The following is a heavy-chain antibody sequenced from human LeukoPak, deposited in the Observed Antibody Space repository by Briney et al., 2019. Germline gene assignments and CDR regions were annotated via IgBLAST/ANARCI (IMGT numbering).Heavy chain of an antibody. J-gene: IGHJ4*02. V-gene: IGHV4-59*01. Sequence: SETLSLTCTVSGGSISSYYWSWIRQPPGKGLEWIGYIYYSGSTNYNPSLKSRVTISVDTSKNQFSLKLSSVTAADTAVYYCARDPLRGSGSYVWGQGTLVTVSS. CDR2: IYYSGST. D-gene: IGHD3-10*01. CDR3: ARDPLRGSGSYV. CDR1: GGSISSYY.